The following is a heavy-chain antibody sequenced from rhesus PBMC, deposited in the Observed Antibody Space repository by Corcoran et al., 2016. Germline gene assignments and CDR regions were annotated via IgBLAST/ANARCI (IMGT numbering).Heavy chain of an antibody. V-gene: IGHV4-93*01. CDR1: GCFITRSNW. CDR2: IYGSGGRT. D-gene: IGHD6-31*01. Sequence: QVQLQESGPAVVKPSATLSLTCPVSGCFITRSNWWTCLRPSPWTGRWVGGGVGGIYGSGGRTKYNPSLKRRVTISKEPSKNQFSLKLSSVTAADTAVYYCARGFPGYSSGWYYFDYWGQGVLVTVSS. CDR3: ARGFPGYSSGWYYFDY. J-gene: IGHJ4*01.